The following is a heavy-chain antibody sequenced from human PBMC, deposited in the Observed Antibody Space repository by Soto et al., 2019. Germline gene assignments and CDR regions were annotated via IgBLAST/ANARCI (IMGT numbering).Heavy chain of an antibody. CDR2: IYYSGST. D-gene: IGHD4-17*01. Sequence: QVQLQESGPGLVKPSQTLSLTCTVSGGSISTGGYYWTWIRQHPGKGLEWIGYIYYSGSTYYNPSLKSRVTISVDTSKNQFSLLLSSVTAADTAVYYCARGLSVTLFDIWGQGTLVTVSS. CDR3: ARGLSVTLFDI. V-gene: IGHV4-31*03. CDR1: GGSISTGGYY. J-gene: IGHJ4*02.